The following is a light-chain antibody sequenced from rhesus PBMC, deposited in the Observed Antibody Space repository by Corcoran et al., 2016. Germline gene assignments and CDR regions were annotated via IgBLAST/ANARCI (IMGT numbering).Light chain of an antibody. CDR2: EVS. J-gene: IGLJ1*01. CDR1: SSDIGGYNY. Sequence: QAALTQPRSVSGSPGQSVTISCTGTSSDIGGYNYISWYQHHPGTAPKLMIYEVSKRPSGVSDRFSGSKSGNTASLTISGLQAEDESDYYCSSYAASNTYIFGTGTRLTVL. CDR3: SSYAASNTYI. V-gene: IGLV2-32*02.